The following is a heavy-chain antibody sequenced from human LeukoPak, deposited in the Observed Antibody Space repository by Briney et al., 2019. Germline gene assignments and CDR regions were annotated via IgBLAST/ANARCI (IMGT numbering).Heavy chain of an antibody. Sequence: ASVKVYCKASGYTFTSYGISWVRQAPGQGLEWMGWISAYNGNTNYAQKLQGRATMTTDTSTSTAYMDLRSLRSDDTAVYYCARDSLPYGDYGETFDSWGQGTLVTVSS. CDR3: ARDSLPYGDYGETFDS. CDR1: GYTFTSYG. J-gene: IGHJ4*02. D-gene: IGHD4-17*01. CDR2: ISAYNGNT. V-gene: IGHV1-18*01.